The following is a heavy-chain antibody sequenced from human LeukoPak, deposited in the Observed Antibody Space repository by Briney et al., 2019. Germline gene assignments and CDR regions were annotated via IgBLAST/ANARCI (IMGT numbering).Heavy chain of an antibody. Sequence: PGGSLRLSCAASGFTFSSYSMTWVRQAPGKGLEWVSSISSSSSYMYYGDSVKGRFTISRDNAKNSLYLQMNSLRAEDTAVYYCARDLGVGARGDYWGQGTLVTVSS. CDR2: ISSSSSYM. D-gene: IGHD1-26*01. CDR3: ARDLGVGARGDY. J-gene: IGHJ4*02. CDR1: GFTFSSYS. V-gene: IGHV3-21*01.